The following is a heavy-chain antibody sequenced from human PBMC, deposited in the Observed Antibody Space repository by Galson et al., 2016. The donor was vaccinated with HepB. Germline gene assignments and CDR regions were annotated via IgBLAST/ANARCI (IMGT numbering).Heavy chain of an antibody. Sequence: SLRLSCAASGFTFSSYAMGWVRQAPGKGLEWVSGISGSGGSTYYADSVKGRTTISRDNSKNTVYLQMNSLRVEDSAVYYCAKAHYDILTGYWPYFDYWGQGTLVTVSS. J-gene: IGHJ4*02. D-gene: IGHD3-9*01. CDR3: AKAHYDILTGYWPYFDY. CDR1: GFTFSSYA. V-gene: IGHV3-23*01. CDR2: ISGSGGST.